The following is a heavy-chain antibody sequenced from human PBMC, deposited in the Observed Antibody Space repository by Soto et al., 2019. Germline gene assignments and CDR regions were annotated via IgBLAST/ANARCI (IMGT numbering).Heavy chain of an antibody. Sequence: QLQLQESGPGLVKPSETLSLTCTVSGGSISSSSYYWGWIRQPPGKGLEWIGSIYYSGSTYYNPSLNSRVTISVDTSKNQFSLKLSSVTAADTAVYYCARTSSGYYLDYWGQGTLVTVSS. D-gene: IGHD3-22*01. CDR2: IYYSGST. V-gene: IGHV4-39*01. CDR3: ARTSSGYYLDY. CDR1: GGSISSSSYY. J-gene: IGHJ4*02.